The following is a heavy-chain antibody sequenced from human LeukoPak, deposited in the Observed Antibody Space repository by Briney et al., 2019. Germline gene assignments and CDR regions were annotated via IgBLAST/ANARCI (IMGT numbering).Heavy chain of an antibody. CDR2: ISSSGGTT. Sequence: GGSLRLSCAASGFTFSAYAVNWVRQAPGKGLEWVSAISSSGGTTYYADSVKGRFSISRDNSKNTLYLQMNSLRAEDTAVYYCAKDPGSGYYWLYFDYWGQGTLVTVSS. D-gene: IGHD3-10*01. CDR3: AKDPGSGYYWLYFDY. V-gene: IGHV3-23*01. CDR1: GFTFSAYA. J-gene: IGHJ4*02.